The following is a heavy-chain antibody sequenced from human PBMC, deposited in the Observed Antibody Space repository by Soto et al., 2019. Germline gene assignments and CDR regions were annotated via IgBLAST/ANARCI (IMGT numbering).Heavy chain of an antibody. J-gene: IGHJ1*01. Sequence: HPGGSLRLSCAASGFTFSSYAMSWVRQAPGKGLEWVSAISGSGGSTYYADSVKGRFTISRDNSKNTLYLQMNSLRAEDTAVYYCAKDGGRGYYYDSSGYYSRLRVPGYFQHWGQGTLVTVSS. CDR3: AKDGGRGYYYDSSGYYSRLRVPGYFQH. CDR1: GFTFSSYA. V-gene: IGHV3-23*01. CDR2: ISGSGGST. D-gene: IGHD3-22*01.